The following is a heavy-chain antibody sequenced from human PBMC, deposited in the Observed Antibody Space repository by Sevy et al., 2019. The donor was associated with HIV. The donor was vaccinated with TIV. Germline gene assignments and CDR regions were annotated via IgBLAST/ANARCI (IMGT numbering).Heavy chain of an antibody. D-gene: IGHD1-26*01. J-gene: IGHJ4*02. CDR1: GFTFDDYA. CDR2: ISWNSGII. CDR3: TSSGTYFRYRREFDY. V-gene: IGHV3-9*01. Sequence: GRSLRLSCAVSGFTFDDYAMHWVRQVPGKGLEWVSGISWNSGIIGYADSVKGRFTISRDNAKNSLYLQMSSLRDEDTALYYCTSSGTYFRYRREFDYWGQGTLVTVSS.